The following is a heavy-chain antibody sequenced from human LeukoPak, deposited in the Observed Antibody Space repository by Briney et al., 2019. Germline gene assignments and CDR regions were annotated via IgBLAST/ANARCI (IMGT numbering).Heavy chain of an antibody. CDR2: IHYSGST. Sequence: SETLSLTCTVSGASISSNTYYWGWIRQPPGKGLQWIGNIHYSGSTYYNPSLKSRVTISVDSSKNQFSLRLNSVTAADTAVYSCARLKTVRFLESLFDFWGQGTLVTVSS. V-gene: IGHV4-39*01. CDR3: ARLKTVRFLESLFDF. J-gene: IGHJ4*02. CDR1: GASISSNTYY. D-gene: IGHD3-3*01.